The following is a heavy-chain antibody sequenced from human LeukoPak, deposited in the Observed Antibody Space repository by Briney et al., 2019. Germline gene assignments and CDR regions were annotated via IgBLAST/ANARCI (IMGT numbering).Heavy chain of an antibody. J-gene: IGHJ5*02. Sequence: SQTLSLTCAISGDSVSSNSAAWNWIRQSPSRGLEWPGRTYYRSKWYNDYAVSVKSRITINPDTSKNQFSLQLNSVTPEDTAVYYCAREIVATTPHNWFDPWGQGTLVTVSS. D-gene: IGHD5-12*01. CDR2: TYYRSKWYN. CDR1: GDSVSSNSAA. CDR3: AREIVATTPHNWFDP. V-gene: IGHV6-1*01.